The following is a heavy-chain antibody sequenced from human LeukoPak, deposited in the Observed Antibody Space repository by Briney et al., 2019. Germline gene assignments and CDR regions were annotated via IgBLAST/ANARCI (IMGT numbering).Heavy chain of an antibody. J-gene: IGHJ4*02. CDR2: VKGDGVTT. CDR3: VRDTGSGWDFDY. V-gene: IGHV3-43*02. Sequence: GSLRLSCAASGFTFNAYAIHWVRQAPGKGLEWVSLVKGDGVTTDYANSVKGRFTVSRDNSKNSLYLQMSNLRTEDTALYYCVRDTGSGWDFDYWGQGTLVTVSS. CDR1: GFTFNAYA. D-gene: IGHD6-19*01.